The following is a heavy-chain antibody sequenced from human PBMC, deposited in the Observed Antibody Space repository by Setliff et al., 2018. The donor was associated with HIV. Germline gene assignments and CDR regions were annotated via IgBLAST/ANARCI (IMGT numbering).Heavy chain of an antibody. V-gene: IGHV3-74*01. CDR3: VRGSGYYYFDN. CDR1: GFTFSSYW. CDR2: MNTDGSST. Sequence: QPGGSLRLSCAASGFTFSSYWMHWVRQAPGKGLVWVFGMNTDGSSTRYADFVKGRFTISRDNAKNMLYLQMNSLSADDTAVYYCVRGSGYYYFDNWGQGALVTVSS. J-gene: IGHJ4*02. D-gene: IGHD3-22*01.